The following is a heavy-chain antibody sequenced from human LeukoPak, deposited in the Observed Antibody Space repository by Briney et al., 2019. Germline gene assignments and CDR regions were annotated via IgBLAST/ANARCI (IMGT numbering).Heavy chain of an antibody. J-gene: IGHJ2*01. CDR1: GGSISSGDHY. CDR2: IYYSGST. D-gene: IGHD5-24*01. Sequence: SQTLSLTCSVSGGSISSGDHYWSWIRQPPGKGLEWIGYIYYSGSTYYNPSVKSRVSISVDTSKNQFSLKLSSVTAADTAVYYCARARCDTAITPRYWYFDLWGRGTLVAVSS. CDR3: ARARCDTAITPRYWYFDL. V-gene: IGHV4-30-4*08.